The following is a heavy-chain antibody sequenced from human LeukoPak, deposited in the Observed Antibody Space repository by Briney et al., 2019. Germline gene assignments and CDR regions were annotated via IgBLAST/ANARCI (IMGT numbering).Heavy chain of an antibody. D-gene: IGHD1-26*01. J-gene: IGHJ4*02. CDR2: ISYDGSNK. V-gene: IGHV3-30*18. CDR1: GFTFSSYG. Sequence: PGGSLRLTCAASGFTFSSYGMHWVRQAPGKGLEWVAVISYDGSNKYYADSVKGRFTISRDNSKNTLYLQMNSLRAEDTAVYYCAKFAGATDPLFYYRGQGTLVTVSS. CDR3: AKFAGATDPLFYY.